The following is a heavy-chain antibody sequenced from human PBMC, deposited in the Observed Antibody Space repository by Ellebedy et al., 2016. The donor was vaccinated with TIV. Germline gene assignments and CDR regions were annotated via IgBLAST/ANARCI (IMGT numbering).Heavy chain of an antibody. J-gene: IGHJ4*02. D-gene: IGHD2/OR15-2a*01. CDR3: AKWRFPFGDKSERIYSFQY. V-gene: IGHV3-53*04. Sequence: PGGSLRLSCTASGFIVSTNHMSWVRQAPGKGLEWVGGYTNYADSVKGRFTISTHNSRNTLYLQMTNLRTEDTAVYYCAKWRFPFGDKSERIYSFQYWGQGTLVTVSS. CDR1: GFIVSTNH. CDR2: GGYT.